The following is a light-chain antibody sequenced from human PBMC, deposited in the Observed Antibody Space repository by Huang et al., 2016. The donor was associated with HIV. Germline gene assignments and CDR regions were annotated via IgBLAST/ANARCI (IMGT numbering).Light chain of an antibody. V-gene: IGKV3-15*01. Sequence: DILLTQSPATLSVSLGERATLSCRATQSVSSNLAWYQQKVGQAPRHLIYAASARANGVSARFSGSGSGTEFTLTISSLQSEDSAFYYCQQYDNRPPWTFGQGTKVEI. J-gene: IGKJ1*01. CDR3: QQYDNRPPWT. CDR1: QSVSSN. CDR2: AAS.